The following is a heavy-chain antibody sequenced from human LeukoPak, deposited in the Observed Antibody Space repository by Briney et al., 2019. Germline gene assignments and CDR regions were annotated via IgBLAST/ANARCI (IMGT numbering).Heavy chain of an antibody. CDR2: ISTTSAYI. Sequence: GGSLRLSCAASGFTFSSYSMNWVRQAPGKGLEWVSSISTTSAYIYYADSVKGRLTTSRDNAKSSLYLEMNSLRAEDTAVYYCARDGAAAAGRYFDYWGQGSLVTVSS. D-gene: IGHD6-13*01. CDR1: GFTFSSYS. J-gene: IGHJ4*02. V-gene: IGHV3-21*01. CDR3: ARDGAAAAGRYFDY.